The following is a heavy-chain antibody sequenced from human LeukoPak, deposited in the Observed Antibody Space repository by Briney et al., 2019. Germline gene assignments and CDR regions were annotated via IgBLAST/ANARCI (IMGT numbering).Heavy chain of an antibody. CDR2: IHYSGST. CDR3: ARGLRNWFDP. Sequence: SETLSLTCTVSGGSISNYYWSWIRQPPGKGLEWIGYIHYSGSTSYNPSLKSRVTISVDRSKNQFSLKLSSVTAADTAVYYCARGLRNWFDPWGQGTLVTVSS. CDR1: GGSISNYY. V-gene: IGHV4-59*12. J-gene: IGHJ5*02.